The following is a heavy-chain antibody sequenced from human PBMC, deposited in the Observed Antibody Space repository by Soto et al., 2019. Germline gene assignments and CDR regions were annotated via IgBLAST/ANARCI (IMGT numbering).Heavy chain of an antibody. CDR1: GGTFNTYT. Sequence: SVKVSCKAPGGTFNTYTITWVRQAPGQGLEWMGRIIPILGITNYAQKFQGRVTITADKSTSTAYMELSSLRSEDTAVYYCATAGDYASWFDPWGQGTLVTVSS. CDR2: IIPILGIT. CDR3: ATAGDYASWFDP. J-gene: IGHJ5*02. D-gene: IGHD4-17*01. V-gene: IGHV1-69*02.